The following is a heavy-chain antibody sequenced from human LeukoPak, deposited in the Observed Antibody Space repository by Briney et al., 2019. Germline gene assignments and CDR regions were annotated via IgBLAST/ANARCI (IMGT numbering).Heavy chain of an antibody. J-gene: IGHJ4*02. CDR2: IFQSGVT. V-gene: IGHV4-38-2*01. D-gene: IGHD1-26*01. Sequence: SETLSLTCAVSSYSISSGYYWGWIRQPPEKGLEWIGSIFQSGVTYYNPSLKSRVTISVDTSKNQFSLKLSSLTAADTAVYYCARVAVGVTKSFDYWGQGTLVTVSS. CDR1: SYSISSGYY. CDR3: ARVAVGVTKSFDY.